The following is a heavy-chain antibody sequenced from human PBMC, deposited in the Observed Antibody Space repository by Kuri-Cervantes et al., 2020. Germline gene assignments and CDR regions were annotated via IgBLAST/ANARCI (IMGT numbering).Heavy chain of an antibody. V-gene: IGHV3-11*04. D-gene: IGHD4-11*01. CDR1: GFIFTDYY. J-gene: IGHJ6*03. CDR2: ISSSGSTL. Sequence: GESLKISCAASGFIFTDYYMSWIRQAPGKGLEWVSHISSSGSTLYYADSVKGRFTISRDNAKNSLYLQMNSLRAEDTAVYYCARVPGYSNGGYYYYYMDVWGKGTTVTVSS. CDR3: ARVPGYSNGGYYYYYMDV.